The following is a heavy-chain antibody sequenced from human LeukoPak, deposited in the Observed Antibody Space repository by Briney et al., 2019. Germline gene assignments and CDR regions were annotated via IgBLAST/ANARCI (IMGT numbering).Heavy chain of an antibody. CDR3: AKGGGYDYYYYYYMDV. V-gene: IGHV4-59*01. CDR2: IYYSGST. D-gene: IGHD5-12*01. Sequence: SETLSLTCTVSGGSISSYYWSWIRQPPGKGLEWIGYIYYSGSTNYNPSLKSRVTISVDTSKNQFSLKLSSVTAADTAVYYCAKGGGYDYYYYYYMDVWGKGTTVTVSS. CDR1: GGSISSYY. J-gene: IGHJ6*03.